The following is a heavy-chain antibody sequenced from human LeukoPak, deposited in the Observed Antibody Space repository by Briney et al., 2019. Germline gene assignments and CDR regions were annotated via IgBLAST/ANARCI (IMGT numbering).Heavy chain of an antibody. D-gene: IGHD4-17*01. CDR1: GFTFSSYG. J-gene: IGHJ4*02. Sequence: GGSLRLSCAASGFTFSSYGMHWVRQAPGKGLEWVAVISYDGSNKYYADSVKGRFTISRDNSKNTLCLQMNSLRAEDTAVYYCAKDFNGAFDYWGQGTLVTVSS. CDR2: ISYDGSNK. V-gene: IGHV3-30*18. CDR3: AKDFNGAFDY.